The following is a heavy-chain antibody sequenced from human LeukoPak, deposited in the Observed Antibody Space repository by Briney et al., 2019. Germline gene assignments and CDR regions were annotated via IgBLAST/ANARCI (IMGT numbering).Heavy chain of an antibody. V-gene: IGHV4-34*01. Sequence: PSETLSLICAVYGGSFSGYYWSWIRQPPGKGLEWIGEINHSGSTNYNPSLKSRVTISVDTSKNQFSLKLSSVTAADTAVYYCARGYDYPDYWGQGTLVTVSS. J-gene: IGHJ4*02. CDR1: GGSFSGYY. D-gene: IGHD4/OR15-4a*01. CDR2: INHSGST. CDR3: ARGYDYPDY.